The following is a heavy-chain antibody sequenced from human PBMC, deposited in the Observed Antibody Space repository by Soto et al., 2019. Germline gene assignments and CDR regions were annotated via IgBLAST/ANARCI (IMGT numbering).Heavy chain of an antibody. V-gene: IGHV4-61*08. D-gene: IGHD3-22*01. J-gene: IGHJ4*02. CDR3: ARGDTMIRGRFDY. Sequence: LETLSLTCTVSGGSISSGGYYWSWIRQHPGKGLEWIGYIYYSGSTNYNPSLKSRVTISVDTSKNQFSLKLSSVTAADTAVYYCARGDTMIRGRFDYWGQGTLVTVSS. CDR1: GGSISSGGYY. CDR2: IYYSGST.